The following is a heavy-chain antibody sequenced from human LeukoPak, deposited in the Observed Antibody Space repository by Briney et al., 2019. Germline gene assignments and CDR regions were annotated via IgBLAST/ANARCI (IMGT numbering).Heavy chain of an antibody. CDR1: GFSFSGYG. Sequence: GGSLRLSCAASGFSFSGYGMHWVRQAPGKGLEWVAFIRYDGSNEYYADSVKGRFTISRDKSKNTLSLQMNGLRVEDTAVYYCAKVMPPGRIRFYSYYMDIWGKGTTVTVSS. CDR3: AKVMPPGRIRFYSYYMDI. J-gene: IGHJ6*03. CDR2: IRYDGSNE. V-gene: IGHV3-30*02. D-gene: IGHD2-15*01.